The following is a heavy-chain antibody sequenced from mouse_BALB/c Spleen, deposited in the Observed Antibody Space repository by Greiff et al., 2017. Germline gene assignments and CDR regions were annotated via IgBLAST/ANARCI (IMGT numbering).Heavy chain of an antibody. D-gene: IGHD6-1*01. CDR1: GFTFSTYT. CDR2: ISSGGGNT. CDR3: ARGPLDY. J-gene: IGHJ2*01. Sequence: EVHLVESGGGLVKPGGSLKLSCAASGFTFSTYTMSWVRQTPEKRLEWVATISSGGGNTYYPDSVRGRFTISRDNAKNNLYLQMSSLRSEDTALYYCARGPLDYWGQGTTLTVSS. V-gene: IGHV5-9*03.